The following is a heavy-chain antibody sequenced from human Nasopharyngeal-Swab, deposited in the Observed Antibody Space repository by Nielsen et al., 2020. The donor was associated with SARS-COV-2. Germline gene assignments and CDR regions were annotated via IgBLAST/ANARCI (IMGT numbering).Heavy chain of an antibody. CDR1: GFTFSSYS. D-gene: IGHD6-13*01. CDR3: ARAWQQLADV. Sequence: GGSLRLSCAASGFTFSSYSMNWVRQAPGKGLEWVSSISSSSSYIYYTDSVKGRFTISRDNAKNTLYLQMNSLRAEDTAVYYCARAWQQLADVWGKGTTVTVSS. V-gene: IGHV3-21*01. J-gene: IGHJ6*04. CDR2: ISSSSSYI.